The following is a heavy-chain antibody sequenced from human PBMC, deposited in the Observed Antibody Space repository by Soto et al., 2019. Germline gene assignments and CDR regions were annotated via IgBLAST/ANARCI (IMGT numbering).Heavy chain of an antibody. CDR3: ATWGDYDVDV. D-gene: IGHD3-16*01. V-gene: IGHV3-23*01. Sequence: EVQLLESGGGLVQPGGSLRLACAASGFTFSSYAMSWVRQAPGKGLEWVSAISVSGGSTSYADSVKGRFTISRDNSKNTLYLHMNSLSAEDTAVYYCATWGDYDVDVWGQGTTVTVSS. J-gene: IGHJ6*02. CDR2: ISVSGGST. CDR1: GFTFSSYA.